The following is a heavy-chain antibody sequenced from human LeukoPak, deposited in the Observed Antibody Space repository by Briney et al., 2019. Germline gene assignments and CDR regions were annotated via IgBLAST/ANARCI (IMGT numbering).Heavy chain of an antibody. CDR3: AREPNTPYYDFWSGYYNYFDY. V-gene: IGHV4-34*01. CDR1: GGSFSGYY. D-gene: IGHD3-3*01. CDR2: INHSGST. Sequence: SETLSLTCAVYGGSFSGYYWSWIRQPPGKGLEWLGEINHSGSTNYNPSLKSRVTISVDTSKNQFSLKLSSVTAADTAVYYCAREPNTPYYDFWSGYYNYFDYWGQGTLVTVSS. J-gene: IGHJ4*02.